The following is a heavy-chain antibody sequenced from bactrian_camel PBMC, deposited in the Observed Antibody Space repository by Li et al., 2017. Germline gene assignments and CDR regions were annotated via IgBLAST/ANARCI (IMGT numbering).Heavy chain of an antibody. CDR3: AKPLSGTWSAYND. J-gene: IGHJ4*01. V-gene: IGHV3-2*01. D-gene: IGHD2*01. CDR2: ITSDGSNT. Sequence: QLVESGGGLVQPGGSLRLSCAASGFTFSSSHMSWVRQAPGKGLEWVSTITSDGSNTHYADSVKGRFTISRDNAKNTLYLQLNSLKTEDTAMYYCAKPLSGTWSAYNDWGQGTQVTVS. CDR1: GFTFSSSH.